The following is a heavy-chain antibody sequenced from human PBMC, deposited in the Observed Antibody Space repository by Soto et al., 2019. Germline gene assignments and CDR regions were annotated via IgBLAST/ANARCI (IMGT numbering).Heavy chain of an antibody. Sequence: EVQLVESGGGLIQPGGSLRLSCAASGFTVSSNYMSWVRQAPGKGLEWVSVIYSGGSTYYAGSVKGRFTISRDNSKNTLYLQMNSLRAEDTAVYYCATSTRTYYYDSSGYSRAGHYGMDVWGQGTTVTVSS. V-gene: IGHV3-53*01. CDR1: GFTVSSNY. CDR3: ATSTRTYYYDSSGYSRAGHYGMDV. J-gene: IGHJ6*02. D-gene: IGHD3-22*01. CDR2: IYSGGST.